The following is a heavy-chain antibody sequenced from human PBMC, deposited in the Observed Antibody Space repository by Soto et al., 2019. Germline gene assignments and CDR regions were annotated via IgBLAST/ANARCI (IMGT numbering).Heavy chain of an antibody. D-gene: IGHD3-10*01. CDR3: ARGSIATMVRAPLDY. V-gene: IGHV3-30*03. CDR1: GFTFSSYG. J-gene: IGHJ4*02. CDR2: ESYDETYM. Sequence: QVQLVESGGGVVQPARSLRLSCAASGFTFSSYGMHWVRQAPGKGLEWVAVESYDETYMYYADSVKGRFTVSRDNSKNTLYLQMNRLRAEDTAVYYCARGSIATMVRAPLDYWGQGTLVTVSS.